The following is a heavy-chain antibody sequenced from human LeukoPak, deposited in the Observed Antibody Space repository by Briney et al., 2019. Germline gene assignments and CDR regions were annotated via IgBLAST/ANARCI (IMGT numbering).Heavy chain of an antibody. V-gene: IGHV1-2*02. CDR1: GHTFTGYY. D-gene: IGHD5-24*01. J-gene: IGHJ4*02. CDR3: AREGSRDGYNLGYDH. CDR2: INPNSGGT. Sequence: ASVKVSCKASGHTFTGYYMHWVRQAPGQGLEWMGWINPNSGGTNYAQKFQGRVTMTRDTSISTAYMELSRLRSDDTAVYYCAREGSRDGYNLGYDHWGQGTLVTVSS.